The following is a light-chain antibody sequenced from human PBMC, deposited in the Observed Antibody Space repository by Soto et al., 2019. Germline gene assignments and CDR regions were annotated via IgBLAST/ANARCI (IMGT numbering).Light chain of an antibody. J-gene: IGKJ4*01. CDR1: QSVSSSY. CDR2: DAS. Sequence: EIELTQSPGTLSLYPGERATLSCRASQSVSSSYLAWYQQKPGQAPRLLIYDASSRATGIPDRFSGSGSGTDFTLTISRLEPEDLAVYYCQQYGSSPLTFGGGTKVDI. CDR3: QQYGSSPLT. V-gene: IGKV3-20*01.